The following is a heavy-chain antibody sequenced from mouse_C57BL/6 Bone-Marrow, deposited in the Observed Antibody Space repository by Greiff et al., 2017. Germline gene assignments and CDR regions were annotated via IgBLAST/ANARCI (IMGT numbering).Heavy chain of an antibody. CDR2: IYPRSGNT. D-gene: IGHD1-1*01. Sequence: VQLKESGAELARPGASVKLSCKASGYTFTSYGISWVKQRTGQGLEWIGEIYPRSGNTYYNEKFKGKATLTADKSSSTAYMELRSLTSEDSAVYFCARYPFITTVVAPYYFDYWGQGTTLTVSS. J-gene: IGHJ2*01. V-gene: IGHV1-81*01. CDR1: GYTFTSYG. CDR3: ARYPFITTVVAPYYFDY.